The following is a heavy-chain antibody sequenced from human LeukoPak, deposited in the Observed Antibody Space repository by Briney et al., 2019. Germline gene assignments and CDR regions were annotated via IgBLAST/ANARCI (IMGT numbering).Heavy chain of an antibody. J-gene: IGHJ4*02. CDR2: ISSGGTYI. CDR1: GFTFDTYA. Sequence: PGGSLRLSCAASGFTFDTYAMTWVRQAPGKGLEWASSISSGGTYIYYAESVRGRSTISRDNTKHFLYLQLSTLRVEDTAVYYCARDRPTGRSRGVVVQWGQGTLVTVSS. CDR3: ARDRPTGRSRGVVVQ. V-gene: IGHV3-21*01. D-gene: IGHD2-15*01.